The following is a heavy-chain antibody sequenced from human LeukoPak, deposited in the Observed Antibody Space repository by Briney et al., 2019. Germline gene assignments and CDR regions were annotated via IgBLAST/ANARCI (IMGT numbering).Heavy chain of an antibody. V-gene: IGHV3-23*01. Sequence: PGGSLRLSCAASGFTFSSYAMSWVRQAPGKGLEWVSAISGSGGSTYYADSVKGRFTISRDNSKDTLYLQMNSLRAEDTAVYYCAKGLKAVAGTNYFDYWGQGTLVTVSS. CDR2: ISGSGGST. CDR3: AKGLKAVAGTNYFDY. D-gene: IGHD6-19*01. J-gene: IGHJ4*02. CDR1: GFTFSSYA.